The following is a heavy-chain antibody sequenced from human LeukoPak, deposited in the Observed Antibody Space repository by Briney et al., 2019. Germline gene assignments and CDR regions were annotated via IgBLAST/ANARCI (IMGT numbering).Heavy chain of an antibody. J-gene: IGHJ5*02. D-gene: IGHD5-24*01. V-gene: IGHV4-61*02. Sequence: SQTLSLTRTVSGGSFSSNYYWSWIRQPAGKVLEYIWRIYNSCITNYSPSLKSRVTISVDTSKNQFSLKLSSVTAADTAVYYCARESRTVEMGTSIHGHWFDPWGQGTLVTVSS. CDR2: IYNSCIT. CDR3: ARESRTVEMGTSIHGHWFDP. CDR1: GGSFSSNYY.